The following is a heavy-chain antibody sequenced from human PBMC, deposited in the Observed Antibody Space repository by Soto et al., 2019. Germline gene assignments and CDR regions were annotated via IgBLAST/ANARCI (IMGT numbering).Heavy chain of an antibody. CDR1: GFAFCSSA. CDR2: IRIRDKGYAT. CDR3: TRHDYGDPSNAFDI. V-gene: IGHV3-73*01. J-gene: IGHJ3*02. Sequence: GRPLRLSCAASGFAFCSSAMSWVRQAPGKGLEWVGQIRIRDKGYATAYATSLKGRFTISRDESQNTAYLQMNSLKTEDTAVYYCTRHDYGDPSNAFDIWGQGTMVTVSS. D-gene: IGHD4-17*01.